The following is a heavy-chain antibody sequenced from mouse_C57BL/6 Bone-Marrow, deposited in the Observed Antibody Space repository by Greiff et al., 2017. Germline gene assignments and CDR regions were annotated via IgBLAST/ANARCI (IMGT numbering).Heavy chain of an antibody. J-gene: IGHJ1*03. Sequence: VQLQESGAELVRPGTSVKVSCKASGYAFTNYLIEWVKQWPGQGLEWIGVINPGSGCTNYNEKFKGKATLTADKSSSTAYMQLSSLTSEDSAVYFCARKERDWYFDVWGTGTTVTVSS. CDR3: ARKERDWYFDV. V-gene: IGHV1-54*01. CDR1: GYAFTNYL. CDR2: INPGSGCT.